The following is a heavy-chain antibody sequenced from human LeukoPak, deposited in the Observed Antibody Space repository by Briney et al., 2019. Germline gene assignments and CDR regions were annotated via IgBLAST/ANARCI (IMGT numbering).Heavy chain of an antibody. D-gene: IGHD1-7*01. V-gene: IGHV3-23*01. CDR2: ISESGGNT. J-gene: IGHJ4*02. Sequence: PGGSLRLSCAASGFTFSSYAMSWLRQAPGKGLEWVAAISESGGNTYYADSVKGRFTISRDNSKNTLFLQMNSLRDEDTAVFYCAKDRDGGTNTKAKGFDYWGQGTLVTVSS. CDR3: AKDRDGGTNTKAKGFDY. CDR1: GFTFSSYA.